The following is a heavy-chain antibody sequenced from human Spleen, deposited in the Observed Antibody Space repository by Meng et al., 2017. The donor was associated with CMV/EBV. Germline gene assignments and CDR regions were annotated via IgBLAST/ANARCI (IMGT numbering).Heavy chain of an antibody. CDR2: INPNSGGT. D-gene: IGHD2-2*01. CDR3: ARERCSTTSCYGQLDN. CDR1: GYNFSDYY. J-gene: IGHJ4*02. Sequence: GYNFSDYYMHWVRQAPGQGLEWMGWINPNSGGTNNAERFQGRVTMTRDTSISTAYMELRRLRSDDTAVYYCARERCSTTSCYGQLDNWGQGTLVTVSS. V-gene: IGHV1-2*02.